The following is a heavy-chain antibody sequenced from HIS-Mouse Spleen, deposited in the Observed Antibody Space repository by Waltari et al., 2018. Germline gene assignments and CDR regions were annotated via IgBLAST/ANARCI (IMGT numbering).Heavy chain of an antibody. D-gene: IGHD6-25*01. CDR2: ISSSSSYI. V-gene: IGHV3-21*01. CDR3: ARDQGGPAGYYGMDV. Sequence: EVQLVESGGGLVKPGGSLRLSCAASGFTFSSYTMIGVRRAPGKGLELVSSISSSSSYIYYADSVKGRFTISRDNAKNSLYLQMNSLRAEDTAVYYCARDQGGPAGYYGMDVWGQGTTVTVSS. CDR1: GFTFSSYT. J-gene: IGHJ6*02.